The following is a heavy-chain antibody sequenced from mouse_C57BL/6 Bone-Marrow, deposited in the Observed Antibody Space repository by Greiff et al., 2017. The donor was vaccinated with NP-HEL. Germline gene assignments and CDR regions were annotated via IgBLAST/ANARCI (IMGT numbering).Heavy chain of an antibody. CDR1: GYTFTDYY. J-gene: IGHJ4*01. CDR2: INPNNGGT. D-gene: IGHD3-2*02. CDR3: ARELRGNYYAMDY. Sequence: VQLQQSGPELVKPGASVKISCKASGYTFTDYYMNWVKQSHGKSLEWIGDINPNNGGTSYNQKFKGKATLTVDKSSSTAYMELRSLTSEDSAVYYCARELRGNYYAMDYWGQGTSVTVSS. V-gene: IGHV1-26*01.